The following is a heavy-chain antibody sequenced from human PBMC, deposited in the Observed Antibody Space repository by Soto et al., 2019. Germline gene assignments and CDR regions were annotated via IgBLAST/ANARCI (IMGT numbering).Heavy chain of an antibody. V-gene: IGHV3-30*18. D-gene: IGHD6-6*01. CDR1: GFTFSSYA. CDR3: AKDGKYSSSTYMDV. Sequence: PWGSLRLSCAASGFTFSSYAMRWVRQAPGKGLEWVAVITYNGSNKYYADSVKGRFTISRDNSKNTLYLQMNSLRAEDTAVYYCAKDGKYSSSTYMDVWGKGTTVTVSS. J-gene: IGHJ6*03. CDR2: ITYNGSNK.